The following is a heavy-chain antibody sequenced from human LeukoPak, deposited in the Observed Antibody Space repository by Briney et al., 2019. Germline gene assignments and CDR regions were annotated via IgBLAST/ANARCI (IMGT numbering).Heavy chain of an antibody. Sequence: PSETLSLTCTVSGGSISSYYWSWIRQPPGKGLEWIGYIYTSGSTNYNPSLKSRVTISVDTSKNQFSLKLSSVTAADTAVYYCARLGIPKVYYYMDVWGKGTTVTVSS. CDR3: ARLGIPKVYYYMDV. D-gene: IGHD2-21*01. V-gene: IGHV4-4*09. J-gene: IGHJ6*03. CDR1: GGSISSYY. CDR2: IYTSGST.